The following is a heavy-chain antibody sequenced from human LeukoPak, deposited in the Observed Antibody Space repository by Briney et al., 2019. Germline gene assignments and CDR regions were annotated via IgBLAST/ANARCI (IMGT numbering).Heavy chain of an antibody. V-gene: IGHV1-24*01. CDR3: ATVYRITGTTDRAYNWFDP. J-gene: IGHJ5*02. CDR2: FDPEDGET. CDR1: GYTLTELS. D-gene: IGHD1-7*01. Sequence: ASVKVSCKVSGYTLTELSMHWVRQAPGKGLEWMGGFDPEDGETIYAQKFQGRVTMTEYTSTDTAYMELSSLRSEDTAVYYCATVYRITGTTDRAYNWFDPWGQGTLVTVSS.